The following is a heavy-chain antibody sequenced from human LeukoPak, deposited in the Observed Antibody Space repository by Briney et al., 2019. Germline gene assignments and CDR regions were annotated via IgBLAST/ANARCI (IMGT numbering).Heavy chain of an antibody. CDR3: AKDLWIQLWEHAFDI. J-gene: IGHJ3*02. V-gene: IGHV3-30*04. CDR2: ISYDGSDK. D-gene: IGHD5-18*01. CDR1: GFTFSSYA. Sequence: PGGSLRLSCAASGFTFSSYAMYWVRQAPGKGLEWVAVISYDGSDKFYADSVKGRFTISRDSSKNTLCLQMNSLRPEDTAVYYCAKDLWIQLWEHAFDIWGQGTMVTVSS.